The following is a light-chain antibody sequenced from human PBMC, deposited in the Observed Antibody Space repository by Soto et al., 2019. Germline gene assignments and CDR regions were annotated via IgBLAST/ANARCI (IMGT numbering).Light chain of an antibody. J-gene: IGLJ1*01. Sequence: QAVLTQPPSVSGTPGQRVTISCAGSSYNIRSNVVNWYQHLPGRAPKLLIYGHNQRPSGVPDRFSGSKSGTSASLAISGLQSEDEAEYYCAAWDDNLSGFYVFGTGTKLTVL. CDR2: GHN. CDR1: SYNIRSNV. V-gene: IGLV1-44*01. CDR3: AAWDDNLSGFYV.